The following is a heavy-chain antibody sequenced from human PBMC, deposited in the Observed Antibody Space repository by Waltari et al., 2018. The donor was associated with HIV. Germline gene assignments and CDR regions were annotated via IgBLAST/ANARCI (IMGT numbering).Heavy chain of an antibody. CDR2: IDWEDNK. J-gene: IGHJ3*01. CDR3: ARTKYYASGTYYNGAFDV. CDR1: GFSLTTSGLC. V-gene: IGHV2-70*01. Sequence: QVTLTESGPALLNATQNLTLTCNVSGFSLTTSGLCVSWIRQLPGKALEWLAFIDWEDNKFFSPSLKTRLTISKDSFRNQVVLTMTNMDPVDTGSYFCARTKYYASGTYYNGAFDVWGQGTMVTVSS. D-gene: IGHD3-10*01.